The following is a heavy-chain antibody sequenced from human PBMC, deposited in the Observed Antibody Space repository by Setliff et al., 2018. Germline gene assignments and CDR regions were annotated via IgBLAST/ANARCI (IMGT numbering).Heavy chain of an antibody. J-gene: IGHJ4*02. CDR3: ARGPRYSGSYYVNY. D-gene: IGHD1-26*01. CDR2: YSGGT. CDR1: GGSISSYY. V-gene: IGHV4-59*12. Sequence: SETLSLTCAVSGGSISSYYWSWIRQPPGKGLERIGYYSGGTNYNPSLKSRVTISVDTSKNQFSLSLSSVTAADTAVYYCARGPRYSGSYYVNYWGQGTLVTVSS.